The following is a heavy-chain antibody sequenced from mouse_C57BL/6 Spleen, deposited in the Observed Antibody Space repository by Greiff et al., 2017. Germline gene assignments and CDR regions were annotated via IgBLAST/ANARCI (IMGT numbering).Heavy chain of an antibody. CDR1: GYTFTSYW. CDR3: ARVTTVVGFNYYAMDY. CDR2: IYPSDSET. J-gene: IGHJ4*01. V-gene: IGHV1-61*01. Sequence: LQQPGAELVRPGSSVKLSCKASGYTFTSYWMDWVKQRPGQGLEWIGNIYPSDSETHSNQKFKDKATLTVDKSASTAYRQLSSLTSEDSAVYYCARVTTVVGFNYYAMDYWGQGTSGTVSS. D-gene: IGHD1-1*01.